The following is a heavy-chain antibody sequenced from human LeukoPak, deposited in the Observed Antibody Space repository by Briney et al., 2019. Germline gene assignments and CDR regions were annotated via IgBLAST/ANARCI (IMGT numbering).Heavy chain of an antibody. CDR2: IASRSSTI. Sequence: GGSLRLSCAASGFTFSSYSMNWVRQAPGKGLEWVSYIASRSSTIHYADSVKGRFTISRDNAKNSLYLQMNSLRDEDTAVYYCARVRENYVWGSSPFDYWGQGTLVTVSS. J-gene: IGHJ4*02. CDR3: ARVRENYVWGSSPFDY. D-gene: IGHD3-16*01. CDR1: GFTFSSYS. V-gene: IGHV3-48*02.